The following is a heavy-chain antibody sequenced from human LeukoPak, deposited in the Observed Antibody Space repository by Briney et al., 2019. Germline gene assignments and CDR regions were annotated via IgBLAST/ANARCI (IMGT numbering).Heavy chain of an antibody. CDR3: ARADIRAIASSGWYGFDY. D-gene: IGHD6-19*01. Sequence: GASVKVSCKASGYTFTSYGISWVRQAPGRGLEWMGWISGYNGNTNYAQKLQGRVTMTTDTSTNTAYMELRSLRSDDTAVYYCARADIRAIASSGWYGFDYWGQGTLVTVSS. V-gene: IGHV1-18*01. CDR2: ISGYNGNT. J-gene: IGHJ4*02. CDR1: GYTFTSYG.